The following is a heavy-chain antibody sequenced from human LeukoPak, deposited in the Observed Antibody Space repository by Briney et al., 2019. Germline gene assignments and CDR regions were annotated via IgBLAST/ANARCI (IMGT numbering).Heavy chain of an antibody. Sequence: SETPSLTCTVSGGSINSYYWRWIRQPPGKGLEFMGYFFNGGSTNYNPSLKSRGTISVDTSKNQFSLQLRSVTAADTAVYYCARKTSRSDGDDVFDIWGQGTMVTVAS. CDR3: ARKTSRSDGDDVFDI. V-gene: IGHV4-59*08. J-gene: IGHJ3*02. D-gene: IGHD1-26*01. CDR2: FFNGGST. CDR1: GGSINSYY.